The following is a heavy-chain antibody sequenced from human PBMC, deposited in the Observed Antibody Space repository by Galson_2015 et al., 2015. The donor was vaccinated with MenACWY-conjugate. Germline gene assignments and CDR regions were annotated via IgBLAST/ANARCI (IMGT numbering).Heavy chain of an antibody. Sequence: SLRLSCAAFGFTFSSCAMSWVRQAPGKGLEWVSGITGSDGRTFYAASVKGRFTISRDNSKNTVYLQMNSLRAEDTAVYFCARGLGTGSFSELDSWGQGILVTVSS. CDR1: GFTFSSCA. V-gene: IGHV3-23*01. D-gene: IGHD1-26*01. CDR3: ARGLGTGSFSELDS. J-gene: IGHJ4*02. CDR2: ITGSDGRT.